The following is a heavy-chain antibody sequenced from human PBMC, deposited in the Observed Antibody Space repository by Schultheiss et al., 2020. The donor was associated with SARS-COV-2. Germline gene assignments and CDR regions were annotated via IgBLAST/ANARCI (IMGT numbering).Heavy chain of an antibody. Sequence: ASVKVSCKASGGTFSSYAISWVRQAPGQGLEWMGWISVYNGNTNYARKLQGRVTMTTDTSTSTGYMEVRSLRSDDTAVYYCARDGLYGDYVVIFAFDIWGQGTMVTVSS. D-gene: IGHD4-17*01. CDR2: ISVYNGNT. CDR3: ARDGLYGDYVVIFAFDI. J-gene: IGHJ3*02. V-gene: IGHV1-18*01. CDR1: GGTFSSYA.